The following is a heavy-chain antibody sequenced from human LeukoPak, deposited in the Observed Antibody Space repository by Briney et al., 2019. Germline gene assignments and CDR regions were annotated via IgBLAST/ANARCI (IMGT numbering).Heavy chain of an antibody. CDR3: ARAGGWARADYKADVFHI. D-gene: IGHD6-19*01. CDR1: GGSISSYY. J-gene: IGHJ3*02. V-gene: IGHV4-4*07. CDR2: IYTSGST. Sequence: PSETLSLTCTVSGGSISSYYWSWIQQPAGKGLEWIGRIYTSGSTNYNPSLKSRVTMSVDTSKNQFSLKLSSVTAADTAVYYCARAGGWARADYKADVFHIWGQGTMVTVSS.